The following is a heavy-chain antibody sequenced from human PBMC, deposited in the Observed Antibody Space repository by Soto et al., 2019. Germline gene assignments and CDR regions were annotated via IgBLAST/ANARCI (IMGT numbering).Heavy chain of an antibody. CDR3: ARTPIGYSSGWYPRLGY. CDR1: GNTFTGYY. V-gene: IGHV1-2*02. J-gene: IGHJ4*02. D-gene: IGHD6-19*01. Sequence: QVQLVQSGAEVKKPGASVKVSCKASGNTFTGYYMHWVRQAPGQGLEWMGWINPNSGGTNYAQKFQGRVTMTRDTSISTAYMELSRLRSDDTAVYYCARTPIGYSSGWYPRLGYWGQGTLVTVSS. CDR2: INPNSGGT.